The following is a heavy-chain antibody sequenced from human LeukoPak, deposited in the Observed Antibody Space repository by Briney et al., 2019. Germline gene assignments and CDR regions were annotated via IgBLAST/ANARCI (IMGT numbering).Heavy chain of an antibody. J-gene: IGHJ4*02. CDR3: ARRYYDFWSGYYPHLDFDY. CDR1: GGSISSYY. CDR2: IYYSGST. V-gene: IGHV4-59*01. Sequence: SSETLSLTCTVSGGSISSYYWSWIRQPPGKGLGWIGYIYYSGSTNYNPSLKSRVTISVDTSKNQFSLKLSSVTAADTAVYYCARRYYDFWSGYYPHLDFDYWGQETLVTVSS. D-gene: IGHD3-3*01.